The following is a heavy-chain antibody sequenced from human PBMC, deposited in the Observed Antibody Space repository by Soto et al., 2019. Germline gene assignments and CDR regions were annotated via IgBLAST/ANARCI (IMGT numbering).Heavy chain of an antibody. CDR1: GESISSGGYY. CDR2: IYDTESA. D-gene: IGHD6-6*01. J-gene: IGHJ4*02. V-gene: IGHV4-31*03. Sequence: QVQLQESGPGLVKPSQNMSLTCNVSGESISSGGYYWSWICHHPGKGLEWIGYIYDTESAYYNPSLKSRVTISMDTSKNQFAMRLSSVTAADTAVYYCARASSSSSAADYWGQVILGTVSS. CDR3: ARASSSSSAADY.